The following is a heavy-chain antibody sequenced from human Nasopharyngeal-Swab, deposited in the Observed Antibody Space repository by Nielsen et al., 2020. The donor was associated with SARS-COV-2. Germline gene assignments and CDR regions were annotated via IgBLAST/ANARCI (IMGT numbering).Heavy chain of an antibody. CDR1: GFTFSSYS. Sequence: GESLKISYAASGFTFSSYSMNWVRQAPGKGLEWVSSISSSSSYIYYADSVKGRFTISRDNAKNSLYLQMNSLRAEDTAVYYCARDKDFWSGYYDTTTNYGMDVWGQGTTVTVSS. J-gene: IGHJ6*02. D-gene: IGHD3-3*01. CDR3: ARDKDFWSGYYDTTTNYGMDV. CDR2: ISSSSSYI. V-gene: IGHV3-21*01.